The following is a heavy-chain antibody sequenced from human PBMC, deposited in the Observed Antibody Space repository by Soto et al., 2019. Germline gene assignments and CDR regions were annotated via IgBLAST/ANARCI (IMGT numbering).Heavy chain of an antibody. CDR3: ARGRWLQQGDYYYGMDV. CDR2: INPSGGST. Sequence: ASVKVSCKASGYTFTSYYMHWVRQAPGQGLEWMGIINPSGGSTSYAQKFQGRVIMTRDTSTSTAYMELSSLRSEDTAVYYCARGRWLQQGDYYYGMDVWGQGTTVTVS. D-gene: IGHD5-12*01. V-gene: IGHV1-46*01. CDR1: GYTFTSYY. J-gene: IGHJ6*02.